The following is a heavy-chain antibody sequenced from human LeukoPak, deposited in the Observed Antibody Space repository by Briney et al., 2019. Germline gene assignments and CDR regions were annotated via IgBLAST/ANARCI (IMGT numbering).Heavy chain of an antibody. CDR1: GFTFSSYS. Sequence: PGGSLRLSCAASGFTFSSYSMNWVRQAPGKGLEWVSSIPISSNYIYYADSVKGRFTISRDNAKNSLYLQMNRLRAEDTAVYYCAAHYDSSDFVFDYWGQGTLVTVSS. J-gene: IGHJ4*02. CDR2: IPISSNYI. CDR3: AAHYDSSDFVFDY. D-gene: IGHD3-22*01. V-gene: IGHV3-21*01.